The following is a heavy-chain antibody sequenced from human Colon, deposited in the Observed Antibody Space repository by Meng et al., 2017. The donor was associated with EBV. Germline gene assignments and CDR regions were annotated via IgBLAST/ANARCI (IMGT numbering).Heavy chain of an antibody. Sequence: QGPVAELGPGQVKPSETLSRTCAVSGWSVSSGSFYWCWIRQPPGKGLEWVGCVYYGQSTNYNPSLETRVTMSLDTTRNQFSLSLRSVTAADTATYFCARAGSMVHGDSFDSWGQGTLVTVSS. D-gene: IGHD4-17*01. CDR3: ARAGSMVHGDSFDS. CDR1: GWSVSSGSFY. V-gene: IGHV4-61*01. J-gene: IGHJ4*02. CDR2: VYYGQST.